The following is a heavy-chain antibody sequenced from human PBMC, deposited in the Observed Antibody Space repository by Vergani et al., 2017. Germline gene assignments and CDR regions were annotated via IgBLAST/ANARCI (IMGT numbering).Heavy chain of an antibody. Sequence: QVQLQESGPGLVKPSQTLSLTCTVSGGSISSGGYYWSWIRQHPGKGLEWIGYSYYSGSTYYNPSLKSRVTISVDTSKNQFSLKLSSVTAADTAVYYCARHGPYYYDSSGYFYFGWFDPWGQGTLVTVSS. CDR2: SYYSGST. CDR3: ARHGPYYYDSSGYFYFGWFDP. D-gene: IGHD3-22*01. CDR1: GGSISSGGYY. J-gene: IGHJ5*02. V-gene: IGHV4-31*03.